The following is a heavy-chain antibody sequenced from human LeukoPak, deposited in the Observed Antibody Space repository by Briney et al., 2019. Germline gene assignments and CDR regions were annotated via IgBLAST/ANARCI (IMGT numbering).Heavy chain of an antibody. CDR3: ASERDCSSTSCRLGYYYYYMDV. Sequence: ASVKVSCKASGGTFSSYAISWVRQAPGQGLEWMGGIIPIFGTANYAQKFQGRVTITADESTSTAYMELSSLRSEDTAVYYCASERDCSSTSCRLGYYYYYMDVWGKGTTVTVSS. D-gene: IGHD2-2*01. V-gene: IGHV1-69*13. CDR2: IIPIFGTA. CDR1: GGTFSSYA. J-gene: IGHJ6*03.